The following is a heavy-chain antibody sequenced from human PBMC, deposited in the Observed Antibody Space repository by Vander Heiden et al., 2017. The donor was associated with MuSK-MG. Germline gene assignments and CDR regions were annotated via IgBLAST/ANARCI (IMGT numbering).Heavy chain of an antibody. Sequence: EVQLLESGGGLVQPGGSLRLSCAASGFTFSSYAMTWVRQAPGKGLEWVSGISGSGGSTYYADSVKGRFTISRDSSKNTLYLQMNSLRAEDTAVYYCATIQRGATIRGYFDYWGQGTLVTVSS. CDR3: ATIQRGATIRGYFDY. J-gene: IGHJ4*02. CDR1: GFTFSSYA. CDR2: ISGSGGST. V-gene: IGHV3-23*01. D-gene: IGHD5-12*01.